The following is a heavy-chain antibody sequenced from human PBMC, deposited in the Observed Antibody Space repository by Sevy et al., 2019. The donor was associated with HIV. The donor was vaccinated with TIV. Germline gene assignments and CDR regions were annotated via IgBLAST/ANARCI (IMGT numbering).Heavy chain of an antibody. Sequence: GGSLRLSCAASGFTFSTYAMSWLRQAPGKGLEWVSGISGSGRSTYYADSLKGRFTIFRDNSKNTLSLQMNSLRAEDTAVYYCAKGDRTFYGLDVWGQRTTVTVSS. CDR1: GFTFSTYA. J-gene: IGHJ6*02. V-gene: IGHV3-23*01. CDR2: ISGSGRST. CDR3: AKGDRTFYGLDV. D-gene: IGHD2-15*01.